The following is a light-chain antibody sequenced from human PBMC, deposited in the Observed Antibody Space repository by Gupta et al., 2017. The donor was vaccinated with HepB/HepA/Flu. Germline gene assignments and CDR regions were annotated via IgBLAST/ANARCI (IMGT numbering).Light chain of an antibody. CDR1: QSLLHSNGYNY. J-gene: IGKJ2*01. V-gene: IGKV2-28*01. Sequence: DIVMPQSPLSLPVTPGEPASISCRSSQSLLHSNGYNYLDWYLQKPGQSPQLLIYLGSNRAAGVPDRFSGSGSGTDFTLKISRVEAEDVGVYYCMQALQTPGTCGQGTKLEIK. CDR3: MQALQTPGT. CDR2: LGS.